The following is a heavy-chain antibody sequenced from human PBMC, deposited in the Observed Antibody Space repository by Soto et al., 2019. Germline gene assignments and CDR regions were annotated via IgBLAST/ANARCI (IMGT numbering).Heavy chain of an antibody. CDR2: MYNTGST. CDR1: GGXISGYY. Sequence: SETLSLTCTVSGGXISGYYWSWIRQPPGKGLEWIGYMYNTGSTVYNPSFKSRVTISVDTSKNQFSLKLNSVTAADTAVYYCARDLWGYCGTDCYPLDVWGQGTTVTVSS. CDR3: ARDLWGYCGTDCYPLDV. D-gene: IGHD2-21*02. V-gene: IGHV4-59*01. J-gene: IGHJ6*02.